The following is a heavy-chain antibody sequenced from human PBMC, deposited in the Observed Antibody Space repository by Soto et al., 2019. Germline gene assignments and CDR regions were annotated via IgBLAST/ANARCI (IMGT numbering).Heavy chain of an antibody. CDR3: ARGISSYDILTGPDAFDI. Sequence: GGSLRLSCAVSGFTFSSYDMHWVRQATGKGLEWVSAIGTAGDTYYPGSVKGRFTISRENAKNSLYLQMNSLRAGDTAVYYCARGISSYDILTGPDAFDIWGQGTMVTVSS. D-gene: IGHD3-9*01. V-gene: IGHV3-13*01. J-gene: IGHJ3*02. CDR1: GFTFSSYD. CDR2: IGTAGDT.